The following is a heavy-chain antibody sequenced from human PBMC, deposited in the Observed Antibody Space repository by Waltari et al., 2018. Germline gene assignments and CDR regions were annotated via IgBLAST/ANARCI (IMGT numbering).Heavy chain of an antibody. CDR1: GYIFTNFY. V-gene: IGHV1-2*02. CDR3: MGAPSVDY. D-gene: IGHD3-16*01. J-gene: IGHJ4*02. Sequence: QVILKQSGAELKRPGASVKVSCETSGYIFTNFYLHWVRQAPGQGLEWIGWIHPNDGDIKYAQKFRDRVILTRDTSSNTAYMELWSLTIDDTAVYYCMGAPSVDYWGQGSLITVSS. CDR2: IHPNDGDI.